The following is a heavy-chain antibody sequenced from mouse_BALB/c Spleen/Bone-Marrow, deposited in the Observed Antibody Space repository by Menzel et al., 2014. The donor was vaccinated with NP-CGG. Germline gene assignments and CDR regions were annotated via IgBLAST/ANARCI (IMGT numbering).Heavy chain of an antibody. J-gene: IGHJ4*01. Sequence: EVQLQQSGPELVKPGASMKISCKASGYSFTGYTMNWVKQSHGNNLEWIGLINPYNGGTSYNQKFKGKATLTVDKSSSTAYMELLSLTSEDSAVYYCARGGWDEMDYWGQGTSVTVSS. CDR1: GYSFTGYT. D-gene: IGHD4-1*01. CDR3: ARGGWDEMDY. CDR2: INPYNGGT. V-gene: IGHV1-31*01.